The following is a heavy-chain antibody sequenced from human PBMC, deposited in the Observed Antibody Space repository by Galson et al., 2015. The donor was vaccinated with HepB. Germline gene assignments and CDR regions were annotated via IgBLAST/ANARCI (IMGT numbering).Heavy chain of an antibody. V-gene: IGHV3-49*03. CDR3: TRGASGSYVSFSRY. Sequence: SLRLSCAASGFTFGDYAMSWFRQAPGKGLEWVSFIRSKAFGGTTEYAASVKGRFTISRDDSKSIAYLQMNSLKTEDTAVYYCTRGASGSYVSFSRYWGQGTLVTVSS. CDR2: IRSKAFGGTT. J-gene: IGHJ4*02. D-gene: IGHD1-26*01. CDR1: GFTFGDYA.